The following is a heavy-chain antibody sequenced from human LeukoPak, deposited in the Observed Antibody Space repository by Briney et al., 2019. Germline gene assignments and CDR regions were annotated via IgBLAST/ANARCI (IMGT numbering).Heavy chain of an antibody. D-gene: IGHD3-22*01. CDR2: MSDSGGRT. CDR3: AKRGVVIRVILVGFHKEAYYFDS. J-gene: IGHJ4*02. Sequence: PGGSLRLSCAVSGITLSNYGMSWVRQAPGKGLEWVAGMSDSGGRTTYADSERGRFTIYRDNPKNTLYLQMNSLRAEDTAVYFCAKRGVVIRVILVGFHKEAYYFDSWGQGALVTVSS. CDR1: GITLSNYG. V-gene: IGHV3-23*01.